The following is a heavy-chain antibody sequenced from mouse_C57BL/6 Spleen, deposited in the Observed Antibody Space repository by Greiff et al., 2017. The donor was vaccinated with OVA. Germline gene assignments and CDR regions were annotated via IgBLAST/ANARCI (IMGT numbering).Heavy chain of an antibody. CDR3: ARCIYDGYYDYAMDY. CDR1: GYTFTSYN. V-gene: IGHV1-12*01. D-gene: IGHD2-3*01. Sequence: LQQSGAELVRPGASVKMSCKASGYTFTSYNMHWVKQTPRQGLEWIGAIYPGNGDTSYNQKFKGKATLTVDKSSSTAYMQLSSLTSEDSAVYFCARCIYDGYYDYAMDYWGQGTSVTVSS. J-gene: IGHJ4*01. CDR2: IYPGNGDT.